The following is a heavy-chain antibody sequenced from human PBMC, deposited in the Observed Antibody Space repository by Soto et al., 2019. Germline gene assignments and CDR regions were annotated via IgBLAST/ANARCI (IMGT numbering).Heavy chain of an antibody. D-gene: IGHD6-13*01. CDR1: GGSISSYY. CDR3: ARGVAAAGRGNWFDP. V-gene: IGHV4-59*01. J-gene: IGHJ5*02. Sequence: SETLSLTCTVSGGSISSYYWSWIRQPPGKGLEWIGYIYYSGSTNYNPSLKSRVTISVDTSKNQFSLKLSSVTAADTAVYYCARGVAAAGRGNWFDPWGQGTLVTVSS. CDR2: IYYSGST.